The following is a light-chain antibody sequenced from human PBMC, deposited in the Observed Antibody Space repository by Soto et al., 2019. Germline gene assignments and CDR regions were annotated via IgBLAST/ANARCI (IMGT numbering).Light chain of an antibody. V-gene: IGLV2-14*01. CDR2: EVT. CDR3: SSYTSSSTYV. Sequence: SVLTQPVSVSGSPGQSITISCTGTGSDVGGYDYVSWYQHHPGKAPKVMIYEVTNRPSGVSNRFSGSKSGNTASLTISGLLAEDEADYYCSSYTSSSTYVFGTGTKVTVL. CDR1: GSDVGGYDY. J-gene: IGLJ1*01.